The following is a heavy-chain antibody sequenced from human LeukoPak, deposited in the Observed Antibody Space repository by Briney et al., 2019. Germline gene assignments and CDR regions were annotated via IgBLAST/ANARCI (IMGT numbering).Heavy chain of an antibody. D-gene: IGHD5-18*01. J-gene: IGHJ4*02. V-gene: IGHV3-53*01. Sequence: GRSLRLSCAASGFSVSSNYMSWVRQAPGKGLEWVSVIYSGGSTYYADSVKGRFTISRGISKNTLYLQMNSLRAEDTAVYYCARDCASARGYTYGAYFDYWGQGTLVTVSS. CDR3: ARDCASARGYTYGAYFDY. CDR2: IYSGGST. CDR1: GFSVSSNY.